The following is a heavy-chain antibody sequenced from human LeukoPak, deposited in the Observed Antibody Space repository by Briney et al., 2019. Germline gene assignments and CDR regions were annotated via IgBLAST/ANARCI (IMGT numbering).Heavy chain of an antibody. V-gene: IGHV3-73*01. J-gene: IGHJ4*02. CDR3: TRLRVGAHDY. CDR2: IRSKANSYAT. Sequence: PGGSLRLSCAASGFTFSGSAMPWVRQASGKGLEWVGRIRSKANSYATAYAASVKGRFTISRDDSKNTAYLQMNSLKTEDTAVYYCTRLRVGAHDYWGQGTLVTVSS. CDR1: GFTFSGSA. D-gene: IGHD1-26*01.